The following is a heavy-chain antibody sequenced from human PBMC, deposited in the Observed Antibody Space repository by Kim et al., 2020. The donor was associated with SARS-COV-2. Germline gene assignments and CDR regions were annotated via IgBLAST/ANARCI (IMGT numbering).Heavy chain of an antibody. CDR3: VSEEDYGDYGGFDY. CDR2: TYYSGGP. J-gene: IGHJ4*01. Sequence: SETLSLTCTVSGGSISSRTSYWDWIRQPPGKGLEWIGNTYYSGGPYYNPSLESRVTISVDTSKNQFSLKLSSVTAADTAVYYCVSEEDYGDYGGFDYWG. V-gene: IGHV4-39*01. CDR1: GGSISSRTSY. D-gene: IGHD4-17*01.